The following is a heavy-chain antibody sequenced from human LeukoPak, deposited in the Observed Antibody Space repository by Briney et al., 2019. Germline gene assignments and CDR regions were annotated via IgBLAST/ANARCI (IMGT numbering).Heavy chain of an antibody. CDR3: TRGHVLRYFDWLGSCGY. V-gene: IGHV3-49*03. D-gene: IGHD3-9*01. CDR1: GFTFGDYA. J-gene: IGHJ4*02. Sequence: GSLRLSCTASGFTFGDYAMSWFRQAPGKGLEWVGFIRSKAYGGTTEYAASVKGRFTISRDDSKSIAYLQMNSLKTEDTAVYYCTRGHVLRYFDWLGSCGYWGQGTLVTVSS. CDR2: IRSKAYGGTT.